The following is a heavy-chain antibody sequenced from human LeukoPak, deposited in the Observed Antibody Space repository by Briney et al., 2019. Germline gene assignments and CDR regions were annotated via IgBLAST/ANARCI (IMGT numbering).Heavy chain of an antibody. J-gene: IGHJ6*03. D-gene: IGHD6-13*01. CDR3: ARALTGYSSSWYPYYYYMDV. V-gene: IGHV4-39*07. CDR1: GGSISSSSYY. CDR2: IYYSGST. Sequence: PSETLSLTCTVSGGSISSSSYYWGWIRQPPGKGLEWIGSIYYSGSTYYNPSLKSRVTISVDTSKNQFSLKLSSVTAADTAVYYCARALTGYSSSWYPYYYYMDVWGKGTTVTISS.